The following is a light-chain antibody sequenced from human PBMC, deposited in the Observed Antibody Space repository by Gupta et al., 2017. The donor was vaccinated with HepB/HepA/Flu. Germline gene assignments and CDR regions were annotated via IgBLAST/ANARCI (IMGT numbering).Light chain of an antibody. CDR1: QSVSSSY. Sequence: RASQSVSSSYLAWYQQKPGQAPRLLIFGATSRATGIPDWFSGSGCGTDFTLTISRLEPEDFAVYYCQHYGSSPFTFGGGTKVEIK. CDR3: QHYGSSPFT. J-gene: IGKJ4*01. CDR2: GAT. V-gene: IGKV3-20*01.